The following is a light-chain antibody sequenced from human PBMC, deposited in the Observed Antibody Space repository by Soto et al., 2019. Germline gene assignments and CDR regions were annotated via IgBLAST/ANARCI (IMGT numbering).Light chain of an antibody. CDR1: SSDVGGYPH. Sequence: QSALTQPASVSGSPGQSITISCTGTSSDVGGYPHVSWYQQNPGKVPKLMIYDVTNRPSGVSNRFSGSKSGNTASLTISGLQAEDEADYYCSSYTSSGRYVFGTGTKLTVL. CDR3: SSYTSSGRYV. J-gene: IGLJ1*01. V-gene: IGLV2-14*01. CDR2: DVT.